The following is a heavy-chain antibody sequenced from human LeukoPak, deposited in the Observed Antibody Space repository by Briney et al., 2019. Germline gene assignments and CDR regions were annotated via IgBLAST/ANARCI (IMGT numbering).Heavy chain of an antibody. CDR3: ARGWKQLVGGYYYYYMDV. Sequence: SETLSLTCTVYGGSISSHYWSWIRQPPGKGLEWIGYIYYSGSTNYNPSLKSRVTISVDTSKNQFSLKLSSVTAADTAVYYCARGWKQLVGGYYYYYMDVWGKGTTVTVSS. J-gene: IGHJ6*03. V-gene: IGHV4-59*11. CDR1: GGSISSHY. CDR2: IYYSGST. D-gene: IGHD6-6*01.